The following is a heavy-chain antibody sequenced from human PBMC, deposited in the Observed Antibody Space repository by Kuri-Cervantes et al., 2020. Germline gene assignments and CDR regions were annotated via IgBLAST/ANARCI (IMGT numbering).Heavy chain of an antibody. Sequence: GVSLRLSCAASGFTFSSYGMHWVRQAPGKGLEWVAVIWYDGSNKYYADSVKGRFTISRDNSKNTLYLQMNSLRAEDTAVYYCAREGRLLSYPYNWFDPWGQGTLVTVSS. CDR3: AREGRLLSYPYNWFDP. V-gene: IGHV3-33*01. CDR2: IWYDGSNK. J-gene: IGHJ5*02. CDR1: GFTFSSYG. D-gene: IGHD2-2*01.